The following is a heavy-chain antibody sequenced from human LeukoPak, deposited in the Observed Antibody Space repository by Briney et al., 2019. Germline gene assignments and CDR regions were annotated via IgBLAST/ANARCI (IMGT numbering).Heavy chain of an antibody. CDR2: ICNNGGST. V-gene: IGHV3-23*01. Sequence: PGGSLRLSCAATGFTFSNYVMSWVRQAPGRAVECVSAICNNGGSTYDADSMKARFTISRDNSKNTLHLQMNSLRAEDTAVYHCARQLGYCSDGSCYFDYWGQGTLVTVSS. CDR3: ARQLGYCSDGSCYFDY. CDR1: GFTFSNYV. J-gene: IGHJ4*02. D-gene: IGHD2-15*01.